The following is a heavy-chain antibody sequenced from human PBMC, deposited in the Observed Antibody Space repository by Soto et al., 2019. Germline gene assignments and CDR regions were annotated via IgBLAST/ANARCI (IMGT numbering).Heavy chain of an antibody. CDR2: ISGSGGST. Sequence: GGSLRLSCAASGFTFSSYAMSWVRQAPGKGLEWVSAISGSGGSTYYADSVKGRFTISRDNAKNSLYLQMNSLRAEDTAVYYCARDSAYYDFWSGYYVPGNDYWGQGTLVTVSS. CDR1: GFTFSSYA. V-gene: IGHV3-23*01. J-gene: IGHJ4*02. D-gene: IGHD3-3*01. CDR3: ARDSAYYDFWSGYYVPGNDY.